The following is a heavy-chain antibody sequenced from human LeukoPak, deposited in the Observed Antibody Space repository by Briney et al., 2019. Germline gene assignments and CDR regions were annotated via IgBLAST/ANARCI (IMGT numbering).Heavy chain of an antibody. Sequence: PGGSLRLSCAASGFTFSDYFMSWIRQAPQKGLEWVSYISNSGSTIYYADSVKGRFTISRDNAKNSLYLQMNGLRAEDTAVYYCARDYYASESYYNPSWGQGTLVTVSS. CDR1: GFTFSDYF. V-gene: IGHV3-11*01. CDR2: ISNSGSTI. J-gene: IGHJ5*02. CDR3: ARDYYASESYYNPS. D-gene: IGHD3-10*01.